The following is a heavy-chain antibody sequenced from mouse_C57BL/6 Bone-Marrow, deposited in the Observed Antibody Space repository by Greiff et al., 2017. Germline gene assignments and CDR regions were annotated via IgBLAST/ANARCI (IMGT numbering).Heavy chain of an antibody. CDR2: INPNYGPP. V-gene: IGHV1-39*01. J-gene: IGHJ4*01. CDR1: GYSFTDYK. CDR3: ARGYDYDYAMDY. Sequence: VQLQQSGPELVKPGASVKISCKASGYSFTDYKMNWVKQSNGKSLDWIGVINPNYGPPSDNQKFKGKATLTVDQSPSTAYMQLNSLTSEDSAVYYCARGYDYDYAMDYWGQGTSVTVSS. D-gene: IGHD2-4*01.